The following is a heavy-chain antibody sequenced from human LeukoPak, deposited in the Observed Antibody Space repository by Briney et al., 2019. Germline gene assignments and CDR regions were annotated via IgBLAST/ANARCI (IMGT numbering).Heavy chain of an antibody. D-gene: IGHD1-26*01. CDR1: GFTFSRYW. V-gene: IGHV3-74*01. J-gene: IGHJ4*02. Sequence: GSLRLSCAASGFTFSRYWMHWVRQAPGKGLVWVPRISDGSTTTYADSVTGRFTISRDNSEDTLDLQMNSLRAEDTAVYYCAAKGNGYTGIYVFAQWGQGTLVTVSP. CDR2: ISDGSTT. CDR3: AAKGNGYTGIYVFAQ.